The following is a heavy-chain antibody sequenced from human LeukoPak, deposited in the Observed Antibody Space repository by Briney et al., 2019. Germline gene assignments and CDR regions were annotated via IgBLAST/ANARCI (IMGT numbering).Heavy chain of an antibody. D-gene: IGHD6-19*01. V-gene: IGHV3-48*01. Sequence: GGSLRLSCAASGFTFSNYNMNWVRQAPGEGLEWLSSISTSGSIIHYADSVKGRFTLSRDNAKNSLYLQMNSLRAEDTAVYYCARGGWYRDFDYWGQGTLVTVSS. J-gene: IGHJ4*02. CDR2: ISTSGSII. CDR3: ARGGWYRDFDY. CDR1: GFTFSNYN.